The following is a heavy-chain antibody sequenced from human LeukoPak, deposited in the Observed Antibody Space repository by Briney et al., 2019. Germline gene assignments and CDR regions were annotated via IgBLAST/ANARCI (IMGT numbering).Heavy chain of an antibody. V-gene: IGHV1-58*02. CDR1: GFTFTSSA. Sequence: ASVKVSCKASGFTFTSSAMQWVRQARGQRLEWIGWIVVGSGNTNYAQKFQERVTITRDMSTSTAYMEPSSLRSEDTAVYYCAALQDRDGYNPWGQGTLVTVSS. CDR2: IVVGSGNT. D-gene: IGHD5-24*01. CDR3: AALQDRDGYNP. J-gene: IGHJ5*02.